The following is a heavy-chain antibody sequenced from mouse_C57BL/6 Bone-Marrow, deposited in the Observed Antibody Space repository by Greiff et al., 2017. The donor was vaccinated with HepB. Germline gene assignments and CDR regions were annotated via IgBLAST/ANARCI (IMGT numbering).Heavy chain of an antibody. J-gene: IGHJ4*01. V-gene: IGHV3-6*01. CDR2: ISYDGSN. Sequence: EVQLQQSGPGLVKPSQSLSLTCSVTGYSITSGYYWNWRRQFPGNKLEWMGYISYDGSNNYNPSLKNRISITRDKTKNQFFLKLNAVTTEDTATYCCARGYGSSCAMDDWGQGTSVTVSS. D-gene: IGHD1-1*01. CDR1: GYSITSGYY. CDR3: ARGYGSSCAMDD.